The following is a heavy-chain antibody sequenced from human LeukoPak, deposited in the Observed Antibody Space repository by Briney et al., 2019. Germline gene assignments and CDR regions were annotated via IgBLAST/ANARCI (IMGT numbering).Heavy chain of an antibody. J-gene: IGHJ4*02. V-gene: IGHV3-30-3*01. CDR1: GFTFSNYA. Sequence: PGWSLTLSCAASGFTFSNYAMHWVRQAPGKGLEWVEVVSYDGSNKYYEASVKGRFTISRNNSKNTLYLQMNSLQPWDAALLYCSTIGDRRTGELYRIDYWGQGTLVSVSS. CDR3: STIGDRRTGELYRIDY. CDR2: VSYDGSNK. D-gene: IGHD7-27*01.